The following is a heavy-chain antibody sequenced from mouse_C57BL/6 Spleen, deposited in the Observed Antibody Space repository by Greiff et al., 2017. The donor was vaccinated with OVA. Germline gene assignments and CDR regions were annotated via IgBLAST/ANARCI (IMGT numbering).Heavy chain of an antibody. CDR2: INYDGSST. CDR1: GFTFSDYY. V-gene: IGHV5-16*01. D-gene: IGHD4-1*01. J-gene: IGHJ2*01. Sequence: EVMLVESEGGLVQPGSSMKLSCTASGFTFSDYYMAWVRQVPEKGLEWVANINYDGSSTYYLDSLKSRFIISRDNAKNILYLQMSSLKSEDTATYYCASLTGTPPYFDYWGQGTTLTVSS. CDR3: ASLTGTPPYFDY.